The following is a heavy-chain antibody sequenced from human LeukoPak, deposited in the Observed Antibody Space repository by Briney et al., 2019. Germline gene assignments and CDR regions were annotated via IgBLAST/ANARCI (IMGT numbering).Heavy chain of an antibody. D-gene: IGHD3-9*01. V-gene: IGHV1-2*02. CDR1: GYTFTGYY. CDR3: ARELLSGSPFDY. Sequence: ASVKVSCKASGYTFTGYYIHWVRQAPGQGLEWMGWINPNSGGTNYAQNFQGRVTMTRATSISTAYMELSRLRSDDTAVYYCARELLSGSPFDYWGQGTLVTVCS. J-gene: IGHJ4*02. CDR2: INPNSGGT.